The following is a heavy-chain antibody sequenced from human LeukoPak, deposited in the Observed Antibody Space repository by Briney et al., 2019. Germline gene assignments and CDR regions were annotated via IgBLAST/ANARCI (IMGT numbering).Heavy chain of an antibody. J-gene: IGHJ4*02. CDR2: INPSSGST. CDR1: GYTFTSYY. CDR3: ARDLLDNYFDY. V-gene: IGHV1-46*01. D-gene: IGHD3/OR15-3a*01. Sequence: GASVKVSCKASGYTFTSYYMHWVRQAPGQGLEWMGIINPSSGSTSYAQKFQGRVTMTRDMSTSTVYMELSSLTSEDTAVYYCARDLLDNYFDYWGQGTLVTVSS.